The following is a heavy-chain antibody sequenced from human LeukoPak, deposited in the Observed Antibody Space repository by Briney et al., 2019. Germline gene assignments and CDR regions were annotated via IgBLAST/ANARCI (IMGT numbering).Heavy chain of an antibody. J-gene: IGHJ4*02. CDR2: ISASGTST. V-gene: IGHV3-23*01. CDR3: AKKVAAVTTEYYFDY. CDR1: GFTFSIYA. D-gene: IGHD4-17*01. Sequence: QAGGSLRLSCAASGFTFSIYAMSWVRQAPGKGLEWVSAISASGTSTPYADSVKGRSTISRDNSKNTLFLQMNSLRAEDTAVYYCAKKVAAVTTEYYFDYWGQGTLVTVSS.